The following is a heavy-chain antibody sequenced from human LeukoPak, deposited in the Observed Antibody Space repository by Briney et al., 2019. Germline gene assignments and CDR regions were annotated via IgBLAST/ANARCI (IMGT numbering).Heavy chain of an antibody. Sequence: GESLKISCAASGFTFSSYGMHWARQAPGKGLEWVAVIWYDGSNKYYADSVKGRFTISRDNSKNTLYLQMNSLRAEDTAVYYCAKTVGAGATAPYYFDYWGQGTLVTVSS. CDR2: IWYDGSNK. CDR3: AKTVGAGATAPYYFDY. D-gene: IGHD1-26*01. V-gene: IGHV3-33*06. J-gene: IGHJ4*02. CDR1: GFTFSSYG.